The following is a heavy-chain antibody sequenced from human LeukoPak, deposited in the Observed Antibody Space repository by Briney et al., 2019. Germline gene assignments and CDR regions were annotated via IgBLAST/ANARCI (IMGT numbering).Heavy chain of an antibody. Sequence: GGSLRLSCAASGFTFSSYAMSWVRQVPGKGLEWVSVISGSGDNTYYADSVKGRFTISRDNSKNMLYLQMNSLRAEDTAVYYCAEWKYSNSGIDDYWGQGTLVTVSS. CDR1: GFTFSSYA. CDR3: AEWKYSNSGIDDY. V-gene: IGHV3-23*01. J-gene: IGHJ4*02. CDR2: ISGSGDNT. D-gene: IGHD6-6*01.